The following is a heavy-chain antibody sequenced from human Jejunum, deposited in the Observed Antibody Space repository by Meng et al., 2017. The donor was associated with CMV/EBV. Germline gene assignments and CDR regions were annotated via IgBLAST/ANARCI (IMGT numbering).Heavy chain of an antibody. V-gene: IGHV3-30*04. CDR3: ATDKRGRSSAGAHCYYYGMDD. D-gene: IGHD3-16*01. CDR2: ISSDGKNK. J-gene: IGHJ6*02. Sequence: ITWVRQAPGKGLEWVAAISSDGKNKNYADSVYGRFTVAIDNSTPTLYLQMNSLTPDDTAVYYCATDKRGRSSAGAHCYYYGMDDWGRGTTVTVSS.